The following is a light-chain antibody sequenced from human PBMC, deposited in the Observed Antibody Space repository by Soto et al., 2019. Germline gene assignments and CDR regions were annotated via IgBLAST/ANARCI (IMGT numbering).Light chain of an antibody. Sequence: EIVMTQSPATLSVSPGERATLSCRASQSVSSNLAWYQQKPGQAPRLLIYGASTRATGIPARFSGSGSGTEFTLTISRLQSEDFAVYYCQQYNNWRHTFGQGTKLEIK. CDR3: QQYNNWRHT. CDR2: GAS. J-gene: IGKJ2*01. V-gene: IGKV3-15*01. CDR1: QSVSSN.